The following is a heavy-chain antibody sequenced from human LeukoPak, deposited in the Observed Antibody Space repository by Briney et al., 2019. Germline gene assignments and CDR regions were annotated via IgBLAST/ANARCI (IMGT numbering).Heavy chain of an antibody. J-gene: IGHJ4*02. Sequence: GGSLRLSCAASGFTFSSYNMNWVRQAPGKGLEWVSSTTSSSSYIYYADSLKGRFTISRDNAKNSLYLQMNSLRAEDTAVYYCARGGPRDGYDYWGQGTLVTVSS. CDR3: ARGGPRDGYDY. CDR2: TTSSSSYI. V-gene: IGHV3-21*01. D-gene: IGHD5-18*01. CDR1: GFTFSSYN.